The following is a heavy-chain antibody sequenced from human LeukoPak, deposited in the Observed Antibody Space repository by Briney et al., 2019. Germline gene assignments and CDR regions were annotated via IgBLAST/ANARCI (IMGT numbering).Heavy chain of an antibody. CDR3: ARALLGGYSYDY. CDR2: ISSNGGST. CDR1: GFTFSSYA. D-gene: IGHD5-18*01. J-gene: IGHJ4*02. Sequence: GGSLRLSCAASGFTFSSYAMHWVRQAPGKGLEYVSAISSNGGSTYYANSVKGRFTISGDNSKNTLYLQMGSLRAEDMAVYYCARALLGGYSYDYWGQGTLVTVSS. V-gene: IGHV3-64*01.